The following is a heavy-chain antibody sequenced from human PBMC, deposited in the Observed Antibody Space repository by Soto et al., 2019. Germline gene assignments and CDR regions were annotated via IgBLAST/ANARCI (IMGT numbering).Heavy chain of an antibody. Sequence: EVQLLESGGGVVRPGGSLRLSCEGSGFSFGDYVMNWVRQGQGKGLEWVSSIGGRDGSTYYSDSVKVRFTISRDNYKNTVFLQIGGVRGGGTAVYYCGQGLSVSCNGGPTTNWFNPWGQGAQVIVSS. D-gene: IGHD2-2*01. CDR3: GQGLSVSCNGGPTTNWFNP. CDR1: GFSFGDYV. CDR2: IGGRDGST. V-gene: IGHV3-23*01. J-gene: IGHJ5*02.